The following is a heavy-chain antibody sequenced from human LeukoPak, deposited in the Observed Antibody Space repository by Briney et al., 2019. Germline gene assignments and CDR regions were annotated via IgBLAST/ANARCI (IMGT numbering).Heavy chain of an antibody. J-gene: IGHJ3*02. Sequence: SETLSLTCTVSGGSTRSYYWTWIRQPAGKGLQWIGRIYNSGSTNYNPSLKSRVTMSVDTSKNQFSLRLTSVTAADTAVYYCATHYGSGTYRDAFDIWGQGTVVTVSS. D-gene: IGHD3-10*01. CDR3: ATHYGSGTYRDAFDI. CDR2: IYNSGST. CDR1: GGSTRSYY. V-gene: IGHV4-4*07.